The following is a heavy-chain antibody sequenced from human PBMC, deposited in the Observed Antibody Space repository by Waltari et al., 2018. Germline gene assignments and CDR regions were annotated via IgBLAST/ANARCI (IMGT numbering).Heavy chain of an antibody. CDR1: GFTFSSYG. D-gene: IGHD2-15*01. CDR2: ISYDGSNK. V-gene: IGHV3-30*18. J-gene: IGHJ6*02. Sequence: QVQLVESGGGVVQPGRSLRLSRAASGFTFSSYGMHWVRQAPGKGLEWVAVISYDGSNKYYADSVKGRFTISRDNSKNTLYLQMNSLRAEDTAVYYCAKELVVVVIYGMDVWGQGTTVTVSS. CDR3: AKELVVVVIYGMDV.